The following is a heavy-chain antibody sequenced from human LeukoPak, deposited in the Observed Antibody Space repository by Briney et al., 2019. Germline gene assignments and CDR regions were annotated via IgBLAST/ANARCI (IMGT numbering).Heavy chain of an antibody. V-gene: IGHV1-69*13. CDR2: IISIFGTA. Sequence: SVKVSCKASGGTFISYAISWVRQAPGQGLEWMGGIISIFGTAKYAQKFQGRVTITADESTSTAYMELSSLRSEDTAVYYCARGSGVGNWGPDYWGQGTLVTVSS. CDR3: ARGSGVGNWGPDY. D-gene: IGHD7-27*01. CDR1: GGTFISYA. J-gene: IGHJ4*02.